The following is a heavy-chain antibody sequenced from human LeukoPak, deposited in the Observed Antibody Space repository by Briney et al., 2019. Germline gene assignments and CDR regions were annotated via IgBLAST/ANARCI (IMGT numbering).Heavy chain of an antibody. CDR1: GYTFSNYW. J-gene: IGHJ4*02. Sequence: GESLKISCKGSGYTFSNYWIAWVRQMPGNGLEWMGIIYPGDSDTRYSPSFQGQVTISADKSITTAYLQWSSLKASDTAMYYCARTLRYCVSTSCYLGYWGQGTLVTVSS. V-gene: IGHV5-51*01. CDR3: ARTLRYCVSTSCYLGY. CDR2: IYPGDSDT. D-gene: IGHD2-2*01.